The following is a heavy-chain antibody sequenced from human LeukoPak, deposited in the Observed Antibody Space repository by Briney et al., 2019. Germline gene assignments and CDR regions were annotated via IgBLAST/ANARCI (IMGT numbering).Heavy chain of an antibody. J-gene: IGHJ6*02. CDR2: ISYDGSNK. CDR1: GFTLSSYA. D-gene: IGHD2-2*01. CDR3: ARDRTVVEPSSIQSLYYYYYGMDG. Sequence: PGRSLRLSCAASGFTLSSYAMHWVRQAPGKGLEWVAVISYDGSNKYHADSVKGRFTISRDNSKNTLYLQMNSLRAEDTAVYYCARDRTVVEPSSIQSLYYYYYGMDGWGQGTTVTVSS. V-gene: IGHV3-30*04.